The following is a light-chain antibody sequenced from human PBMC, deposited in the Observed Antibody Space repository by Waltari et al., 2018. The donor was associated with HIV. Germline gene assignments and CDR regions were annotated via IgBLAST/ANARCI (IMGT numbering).Light chain of an antibody. V-gene: IGLV3-21*04. CDR2: YAS. J-gene: IGLJ2*01. CDR3: QVWDSNNDVV. CDR1: DIGTRR. Sequence: SYVLTQTPSVSVAPGKTATLTCEGSDIGTRRVHWDGQKPGQAPVLVMDYASQRPSGIAERVSGTNPGNMATLSIGRVAVGDEADYYGQVWDSNNDVVFGRGTKLTVL.